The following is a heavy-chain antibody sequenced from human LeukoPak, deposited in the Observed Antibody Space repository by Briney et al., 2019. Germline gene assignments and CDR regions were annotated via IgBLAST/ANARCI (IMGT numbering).Heavy chain of an antibody. D-gene: IGHD1-14*01. V-gene: IGHV4-39*01. CDR3: ARQTAGMRSNWFDP. CDR2: IYYSGST. CDR1: GGSISSSSYY. Sequence: PSETLSLTCTVSGGSISSSSYYWGWIRQPPGKGLEWIGSIYYSGSTYNNPSLKSRVTISVDTSKNQFSLKLSSVTAADTAVYYCARQTAGMRSNWFDPWGQGTLVTVSS. J-gene: IGHJ5*02.